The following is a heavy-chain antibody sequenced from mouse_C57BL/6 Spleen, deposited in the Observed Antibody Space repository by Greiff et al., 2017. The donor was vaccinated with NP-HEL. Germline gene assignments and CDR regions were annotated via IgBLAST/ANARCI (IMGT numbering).Heavy chain of an antibody. V-gene: IGHV1-52*01. Sequence: QVQLKQPGAELVRPGSSVKLSCKASGYTFTSYWMHWVKQRPIQGLEWIGNIDPSDSETHYNQKFKDKATLTVDKSSSTAYMQLSSLTSEDSAVYYCARSAYDYDWYFDVWGTGTTVTVSS. CDR1: GYTFTSYW. D-gene: IGHD2-4*01. CDR2: IDPSDSET. J-gene: IGHJ1*03. CDR3: ARSAYDYDWYFDV.